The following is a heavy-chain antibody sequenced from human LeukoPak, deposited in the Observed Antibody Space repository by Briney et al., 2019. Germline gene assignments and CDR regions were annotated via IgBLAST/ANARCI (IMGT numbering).Heavy chain of an antibody. J-gene: IGHJ3*02. D-gene: IGHD3-22*01. CDR3: ARPVAYYDSSGYYSVFAFDI. CDR1: GGSISSYY. Sequence: SETLPLTCTVSGGSISSYYWSWIRQPPGKGLEWIGYIYYSGSTNYNPSLKSRVTISVDTSKNQFSLKLSSVTAADTAVYYCARPVAYYDSSGYYSVFAFDIWGQGTMVTVSS. V-gene: IGHV4-59*08. CDR2: IYYSGST.